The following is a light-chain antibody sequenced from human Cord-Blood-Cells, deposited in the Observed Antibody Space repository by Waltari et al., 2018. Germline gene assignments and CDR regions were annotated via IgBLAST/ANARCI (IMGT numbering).Light chain of an antibody. J-gene: IGKJ5*01. CDR2: GAS. Sequence: IVITKSPPTLSVSPEEWATLSCRASQSVSSNLAWYQQKPGQAPRLLIYGASTRATGIPARFSGSGSGTEFTLTISSLQSEDFAVYYCQQYNNWPPITFGQGTRLEIK. CDR1: QSVSSN. CDR3: QQYNNWPPIT. V-gene: IGKV3-15*01.